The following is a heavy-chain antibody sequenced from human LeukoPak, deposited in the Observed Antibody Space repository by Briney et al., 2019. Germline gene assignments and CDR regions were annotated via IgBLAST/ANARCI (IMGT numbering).Heavy chain of an antibody. J-gene: IGHJ6*03. V-gene: IGHV4-4*07. CDR2: IYTSGST. Sequence: SETLSLTCAVYGGSFSIYYWSWIRQPAGKGLEWIGRIYTSGSTNYNPSLKSRVTISVDKSKNQFSLKLSSVTAADTAVYYCARDTTPDGYYYYYMDVWGKGTTVTVSS. CDR3: ARDTTPDGYYYYYMDV. CDR1: GGSFSIYY. D-gene: IGHD1-1*01.